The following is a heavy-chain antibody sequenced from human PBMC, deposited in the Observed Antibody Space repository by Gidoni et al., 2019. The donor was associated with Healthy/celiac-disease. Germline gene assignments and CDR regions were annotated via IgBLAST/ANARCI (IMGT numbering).Heavy chain of an antibody. J-gene: IGHJ6*02. Sequence: QVQLVESGGGVVQPGRSLRLSCAASGFTFSSYGMPWVRQAPGKGLEWVAVISYDGSNKYYADSVKGRFTISRDNSKNTLYLQMNSLRAEDTAVYYCAKDGYSSSWYDTNYYYYGMDVWGQGTTVTVSS. CDR3: AKDGYSSSWYDTNYYYYGMDV. CDR1: GFTFSSYG. V-gene: IGHV3-30*18. CDR2: ISYDGSNK. D-gene: IGHD6-13*01.